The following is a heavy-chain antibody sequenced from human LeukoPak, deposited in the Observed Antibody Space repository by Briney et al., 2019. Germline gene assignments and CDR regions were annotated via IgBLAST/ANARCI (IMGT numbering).Heavy chain of an antibody. CDR3: AGYHWNSGVVY. D-gene: IGHD1-7*01. CDR2: ISRSGDTI. CDR1: GFTFSDYA. Sequence: GPLRLSCAASGFTFSDYAMSWIRQAPGQGLEWVSYISRSGDTIDYADSVKGRFSISRDNAKNSLYLQMNSLRAEDTAVYYCAGYHWNSGVVYWGQGTLVTVSS. V-gene: IGHV3-11*01. J-gene: IGHJ4*02.